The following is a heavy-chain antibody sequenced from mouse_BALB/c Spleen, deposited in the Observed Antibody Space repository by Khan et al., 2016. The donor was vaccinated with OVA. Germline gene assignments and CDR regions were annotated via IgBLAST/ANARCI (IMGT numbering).Heavy chain of an antibody. J-gene: IGHJ2*01. V-gene: IGHV1-7*01. CDR1: GYTFTTYW. Sequence: QVQLKESGAELAKPGASVKMSCKASGYTFTTYWMHWVKQRPGQGLEWIGYINPTSGYPDYNEKFKDRATLSADKSSSTAYMQLSSLTSEDSAFYYCTRDRMDYWGQGTTLTVSS. CDR2: INPTSGYP. CDR3: TRDRMDY.